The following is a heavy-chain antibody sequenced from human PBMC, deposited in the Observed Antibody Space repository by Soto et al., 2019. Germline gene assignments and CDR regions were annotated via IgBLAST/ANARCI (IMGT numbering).Heavy chain of an antibody. D-gene: IGHD2-15*01. CDR1: GGSISSGGYY. V-gene: IGHV4-31*03. CDR3: ARDGGATPQSYNWFDP. CDR2: IYYSGST. Sequence: QVQLQESGPGLVKPSQTLSLTCTVSGGSISSGGYYWSWIRQHPGKGLVWIGYIYYSGSTYYNPSLKSRVTISVDTSKIQFSLKLSSVTAADTAVYYCARDGGATPQSYNWFDPWGQGTLVTVSS. J-gene: IGHJ5*02.